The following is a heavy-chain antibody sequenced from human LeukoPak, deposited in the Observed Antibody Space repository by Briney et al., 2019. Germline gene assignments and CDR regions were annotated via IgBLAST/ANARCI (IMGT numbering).Heavy chain of an antibody. CDR3: ARDNDSSGNDAFDI. CDR2: INHSGST. J-gene: IGHJ3*02. CDR1: GGSFSGYY. D-gene: IGHD3-22*01. Sequence: SETLSLTCAVYGGSFSGYYWSWIRQPPGKGLEWIGEINHSGSTNYNPSLKSRVTISVDTSKNQFSLKPSSVTAADTAVYYCARDNDSSGNDAFDIWGQGTMVTVSS. V-gene: IGHV4-34*01.